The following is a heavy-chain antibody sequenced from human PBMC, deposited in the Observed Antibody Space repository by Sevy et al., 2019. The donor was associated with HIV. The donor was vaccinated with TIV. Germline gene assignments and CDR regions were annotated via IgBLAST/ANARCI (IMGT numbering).Heavy chain of an antibody. CDR1: GFTFSSYA. CDR3: ARDGRGDYYDSSGYFDY. Sequence: GGYLRLSCAASGFTFSSYAMHWVRQAPGKGLEWVAIISFDGSNKYYADSVKGRFTISRDNSKNTLYLQMNSLRAEDTAVYYCARDGRGDYYDSSGYFDYWGQGTLVTVSS. J-gene: IGHJ4*02. V-gene: IGHV3-30*04. CDR2: ISFDGSNK. D-gene: IGHD3-22*01.